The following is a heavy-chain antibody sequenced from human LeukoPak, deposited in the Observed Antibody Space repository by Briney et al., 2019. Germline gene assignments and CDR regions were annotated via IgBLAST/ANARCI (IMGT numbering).Heavy chain of an antibody. Sequence: GGSLRLSCAASGFTFSSYAMSWVRQAPGKGLEWVSAISGSGGSTYYADSVKGRFTISRDNSKNTLYLQMNSLRAEDTALYYCAKERNYGDYLSYFDYWGQGTLVTVSS. CDR2: ISGSGGST. J-gene: IGHJ4*02. D-gene: IGHD4-17*01. CDR1: GFTFSSYA. V-gene: IGHV3-23*01. CDR3: AKERNYGDYLSYFDY.